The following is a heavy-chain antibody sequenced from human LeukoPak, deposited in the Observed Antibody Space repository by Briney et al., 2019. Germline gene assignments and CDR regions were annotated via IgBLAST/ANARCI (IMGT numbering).Heavy chain of an antibody. V-gene: IGHV3-30*18. CDR3: AKDKFGGGIKTGTFDY. Sequence: PGGSLRLSCVASEFTFSTYGMDWVRQAPGKGLEWVAAISSDGSKKYYADSVKGRFTISRDNSKNTLYLQMNSLRAEDTALYYCAKDKFGGGIKTGTFDYWGQGTLVTVSS. CDR2: ISSDGSKK. D-gene: IGHD3-16*01. CDR1: EFTFSTYG. J-gene: IGHJ4*02.